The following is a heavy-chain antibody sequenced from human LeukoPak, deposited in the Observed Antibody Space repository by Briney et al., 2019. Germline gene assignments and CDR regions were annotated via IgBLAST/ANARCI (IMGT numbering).Heavy chain of an antibody. CDR3: ATPLDYHDNSGFHQGGD. J-gene: IGHJ4*02. CDR1: GSTFSGHW. V-gene: IGHV3-7*03. D-gene: IGHD3-22*01. CDR2: VKEDGSKK. Sequence: GGCLRLSCAASGSTFSGHWETWVRKAPGKGLEWVANVKEDGSKKNYVDSVKGRFTISRDNAKNSLYLQMTSLRAEDTAMYYCATPLDYHDNSGFHQGGDWGQGTLVTVSS.